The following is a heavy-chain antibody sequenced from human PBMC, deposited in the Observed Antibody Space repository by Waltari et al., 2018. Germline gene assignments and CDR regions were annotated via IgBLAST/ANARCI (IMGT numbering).Heavy chain of an antibody. Sequence: FMGYERRWVRQPPGKGLEWIGEINHSGSTNYNPSLKSRVTISVDTSKNQFSLKLSSVTAADTAVYYCARGLGELDYWGQGTLVTVSS. CDR1: FMGYE. J-gene: IGHJ4*02. V-gene: IGHV4-34*01. CDR3: ARGLGELDY. CDR2: INHSGST. D-gene: IGHD2-21*01.